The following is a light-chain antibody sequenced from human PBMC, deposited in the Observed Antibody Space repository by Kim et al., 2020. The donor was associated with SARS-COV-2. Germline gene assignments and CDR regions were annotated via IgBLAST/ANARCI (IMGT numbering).Light chain of an antibody. CDR3: QQRSDWLT. CDR2: DAS. Sequence: SLSPGERVTLSCRAGQSVASYLAWYQQKPGQAPRLLIYDASNRATGIPARFSGGGSGTDFTLTISSLEPEDFAVYYCQQRSDWLTFGGGTKVAIK. J-gene: IGKJ4*01. V-gene: IGKV3-11*01. CDR1: QSVASY.